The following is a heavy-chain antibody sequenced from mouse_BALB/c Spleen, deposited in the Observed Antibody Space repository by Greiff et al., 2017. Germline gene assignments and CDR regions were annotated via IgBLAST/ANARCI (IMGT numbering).Heavy chain of an antibody. V-gene: IGHV5-17*02. J-gene: IGHJ4*01. D-gene: IGHD2-14*01. CDR1: GFTFSSFG. CDR2: ISSGSSTI. CDR3: ARTFEPHRYGDAMDY. Sequence: EVKLVESGGGLVQPGGSRKLSCAASGFTFSSFGMHWVRQAPEKGLEWVAYISSGSSTIYYADTVKGRFTISRDNPKNTLFLQMTSLRSEDTAMYYCARTFEPHRYGDAMDYWGQGTSVTVSS.